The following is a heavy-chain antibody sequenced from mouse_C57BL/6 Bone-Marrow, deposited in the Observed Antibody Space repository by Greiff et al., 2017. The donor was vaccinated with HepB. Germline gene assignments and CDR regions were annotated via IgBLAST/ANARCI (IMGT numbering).Heavy chain of an antibody. D-gene: IGHD4-1*01. CDR1: GFTFSDFY. CDR3: ARDLTGTGFAY. Sequence: EVKLVESGGGLVQSGRSLRLSCATSGFTFSDFYMEWVRQAPGKGLEWIAASRNKANDYTTEYSASVKGRFIVSRDTSQSILYLQMNALRAEDTAIYYCARDLTGTGFAYWGQGTLVTVSA. J-gene: IGHJ3*01. CDR2: SRNKANDYTT. V-gene: IGHV7-1*01.